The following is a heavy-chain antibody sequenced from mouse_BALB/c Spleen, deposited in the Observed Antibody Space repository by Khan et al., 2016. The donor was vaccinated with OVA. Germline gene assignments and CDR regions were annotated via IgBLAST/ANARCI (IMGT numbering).Heavy chain of an antibody. V-gene: IGHV5-6*02. CDR3: ASHLTGSFAY. CDR1: GFTFSSYS. CDR2: ISSGGDYT. Sequence: DVKLVESGGDLVKPGGSLKLSCVASGFTFSSYSMSWVRQTPDKRLEWVASISSGGDYTYYPDIVKGRFTISRDNAKNTLYLEMSSLKSEDTAMYYCASHLTGSFAYWGQGTLVTVSA. D-gene: IGHD4-1*01. J-gene: IGHJ3*01.